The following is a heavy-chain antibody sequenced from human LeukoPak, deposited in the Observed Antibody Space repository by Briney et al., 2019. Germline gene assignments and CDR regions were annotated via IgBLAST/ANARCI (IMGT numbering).Heavy chain of an antibody. J-gene: IGHJ6*02. CDR2: IWYDGSNK. CDR1: GFTFSSYG. V-gene: IGHV3-33*01. Sequence: AGGSLRLSCAASGFTFSSYGMHWVRQAPGKGLEWVAVIWYDGSNKYYADSVKGRFTISRDNSKNTLYLQMNSLRAEDTAVYYCAASRYYYYGMDVWGQGTTVTVSS. CDR3: AASRYYYYGMDV.